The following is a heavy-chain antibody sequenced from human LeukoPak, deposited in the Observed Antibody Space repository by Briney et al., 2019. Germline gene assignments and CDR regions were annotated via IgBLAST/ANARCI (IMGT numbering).Heavy chain of an antibody. CDR2: IIPIFGTA. CDR1: GGTFSSYA. Sequence: ASVKVSCKASGGTFSSYAISWVRQAPGQGLEWMGGIIPIFGTANYAQKFQGRVTITADESTSTAYMELSSLRSEDTAVYYCARSPKEYIWFGELGYYYYYMDVWGKGTTVTVSS. J-gene: IGHJ6*03. D-gene: IGHD3-10*01. CDR3: ARSPKEYIWFGELGYYYYYMDV. V-gene: IGHV1-69*13.